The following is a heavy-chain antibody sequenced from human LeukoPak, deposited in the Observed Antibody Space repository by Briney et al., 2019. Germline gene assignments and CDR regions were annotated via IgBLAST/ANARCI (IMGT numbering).Heavy chain of an antibody. CDR3: ARASMGSGYYPYFDY. V-gene: IGHV4-59*06. J-gene: IGHJ4*02. Sequence: SETLSLTCSVSGGSISSDYWSWIRQPPGKGLEWIGYIYYSGSTYYNPSLKSRVTISVDTSKNQFSLKLSSVTAADTAVYYCARASMGSGYYPYFDYWGQGTLVTVSS. CDR1: GGSISSDY. CDR2: IYYSGST. D-gene: IGHD3-22*01.